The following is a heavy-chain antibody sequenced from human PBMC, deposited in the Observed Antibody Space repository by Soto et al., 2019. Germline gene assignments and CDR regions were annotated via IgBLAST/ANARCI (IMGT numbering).Heavy chain of an antibody. D-gene: IGHD3-22*01. CDR2: IYYSGST. J-gene: IGHJ6*02. Sequence: SETLSLTCTVSGASIDSYYWNWIRQPPGKGLEWIGYIYYSGSTTYNPSLKTRVTISVDRSKNQFSLKLTSVTAADTAVYYCARDRTNFDSSAYYSGLDVWGQGTTVTVYS. V-gene: IGHV4-59*13. CDR3: ARDRTNFDSSAYYSGLDV. CDR1: GASIDSYY.